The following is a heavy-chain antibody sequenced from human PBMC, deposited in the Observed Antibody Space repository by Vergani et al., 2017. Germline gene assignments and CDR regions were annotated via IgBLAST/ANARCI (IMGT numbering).Heavy chain of an antibody. CDR2: MNPNSGNT. V-gene: IGHV1-8*01. CDR1: GYTFTTYD. J-gene: IGHJ4*02. CDR3: ARPHGDILPPDPRRLDY. Sequence: QVQLVQSGAEVKKPGASVKVSCKASGYTFTTYDINWVRQATGKGLEWMGWMNPNSGNTGYAQKFQGRVTMTRKTSITTAYMELSSLRSDDTAVYYCARPHGDILPPDPRRLDYWGQGTLVTVSS.